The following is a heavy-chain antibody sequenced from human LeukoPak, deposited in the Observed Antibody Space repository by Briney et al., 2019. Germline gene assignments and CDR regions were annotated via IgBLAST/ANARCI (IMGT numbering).Heavy chain of an antibody. Sequence: GGSLRLSCAASGFTFSNYGMHWVRQAPGKGLERVAVIWYDGSDKYYADPVKGRFTISRDNSKNTLYLQMNSLRAEDTAVYYCARDSEFDSSGYSPPLQYWGQGTLVTVSS. V-gene: IGHV3-33*01. J-gene: IGHJ4*02. CDR2: IWYDGSDK. CDR1: GFTFSNYG. CDR3: ARDSEFDSSGYSPPLQY. D-gene: IGHD3-22*01.